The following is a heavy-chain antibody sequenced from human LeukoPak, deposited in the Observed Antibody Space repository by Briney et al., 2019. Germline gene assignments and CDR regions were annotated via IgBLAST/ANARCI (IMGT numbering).Heavy chain of an antibody. Sequence: PSETLSLTCTVSGGSISTYYWSWIRQPPGKGLEWIAYIYYSGSTDYNPSLKSRVTISLDTSKNQFSLKLSSVTAADTAVYYCASSSYYYDSSGYSLTFDYWGQGTLVTVSS. CDR1: GGSISTYY. J-gene: IGHJ4*01. D-gene: IGHD3-22*01. V-gene: IGHV4-59*08. CDR2: IYYSGST. CDR3: ASSSYYYDSSGYSLTFDY.